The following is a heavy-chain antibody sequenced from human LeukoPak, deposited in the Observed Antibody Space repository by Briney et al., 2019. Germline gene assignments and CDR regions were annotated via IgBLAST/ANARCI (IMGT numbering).Heavy chain of an antibody. V-gene: IGHV4-34*01. J-gene: IGHJ3*02. CDR3: ARDLYENAFDI. CDR1: GGSFSGYY. D-gene: IGHD2/OR15-2a*01. Sequence: PSETLSLTCAVYGGSFSGYYWSWIRQPPGKGLEWIGEINHSGSTYYNPSLKSRVTISVDTSKNQFSLKLSSVTAADTAVYYCARDLYENAFDIWGQGTMVTVSS. CDR2: INHSGST.